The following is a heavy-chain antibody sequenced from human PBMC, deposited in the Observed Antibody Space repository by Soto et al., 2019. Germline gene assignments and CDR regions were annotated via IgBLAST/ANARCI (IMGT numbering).Heavy chain of an antibody. D-gene: IGHD5-12*01. CDR3: ARDGDGYNY. CDR1: GGSLSSGSYY. J-gene: IGHJ4*02. V-gene: IGHV4-61*01. CDR2: IYYSGST. Sequence: QVQLQESGPELVKPSETLSLTCTVSGGSLSSGSYYWSWIRQPPGKGLEWIGYIYYSGSTSYNPSLKSRVTISVDKSKNQFSLKLSSVTPADTAVYYCARDGDGYNYWGQGILVTVSS.